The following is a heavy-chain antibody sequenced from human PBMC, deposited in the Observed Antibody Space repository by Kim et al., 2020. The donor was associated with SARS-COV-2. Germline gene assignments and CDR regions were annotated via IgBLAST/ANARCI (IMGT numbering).Heavy chain of an antibody. CDR3: AKDDYGDYFFDY. J-gene: IGHJ4*02. V-gene: IGHV3-23*01. Sequence: YNADSVKGRFTISRDKSKNTLSLQMNTLRSEDTAVYYCAKDDYGDYFFDYWGQGALGTVSS. D-gene: IGHD4-17*01.